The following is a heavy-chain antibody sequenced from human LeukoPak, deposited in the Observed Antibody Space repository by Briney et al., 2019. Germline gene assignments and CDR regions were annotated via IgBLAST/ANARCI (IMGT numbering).Heavy chain of an antibody. J-gene: IGHJ3*02. CDR3: ARDRPAEKMSVWFGGPPAGLDPFDI. CDR2: IYNSGGT. Sequence: SETLSLTCAVSGASIRSYDWSWIRQPPGKGLEWIGGIYNSGGTNDNPSLKSRVSISLDTFKNQFSLTLTSVTAADTAVYFCARDRPAEKMSVWFGGPPAGLDPFDIWGQGKMVIVSS. D-gene: IGHD3-10*01. CDR1: GASIRSYD. V-gene: IGHV4-59*01.